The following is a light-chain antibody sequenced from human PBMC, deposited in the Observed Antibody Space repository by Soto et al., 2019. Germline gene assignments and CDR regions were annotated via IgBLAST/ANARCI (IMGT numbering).Light chain of an antibody. CDR1: SSDVGGYNY. V-gene: IGLV2-14*03. CDR3: SSYTNFNLYV. CDR2: DVS. Sequence: QSPQSQPASRCGSPGQSIIISCTGTSSDVGGYNYVSWYQHQPGKAPKLVIFDVSGRPSGISNRFSGSKSGNTASLTISGLRPEEEADYYCSSYTNFNLYVFGTGTKVTV. J-gene: IGLJ1*01.